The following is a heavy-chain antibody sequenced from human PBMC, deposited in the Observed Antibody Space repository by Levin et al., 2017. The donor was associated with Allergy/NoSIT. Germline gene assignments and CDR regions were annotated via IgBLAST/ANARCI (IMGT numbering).Heavy chain of an antibody. CDR2: VRTKAPGYTT. CDR1: GFTFRDHN. Sequence: LSLPCVASGFTFRDHNMDWFRQAPGKGLEWVGRVRTKAPGYTTEYAASVKGRFTVSRDDSQNSLFLQMNNLKIEDTAVYYCVRDNRNYNHDYWGQGTLVTVSS. J-gene: IGHJ4*02. V-gene: IGHV3-72*01. CDR3: VRDNRNYNHDY. D-gene: IGHD5-24*01.